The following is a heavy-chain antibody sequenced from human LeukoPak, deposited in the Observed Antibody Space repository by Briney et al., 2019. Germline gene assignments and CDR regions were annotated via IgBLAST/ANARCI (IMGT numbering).Heavy chain of an antibody. CDR3: ARHEGVTYSSSALFDY. CDR2: IDTSGNT. D-gene: IGHD6-6*01. J-gene: IGHJ4*02. V-gene: IGHV4-4*09. CDR1: GGSIRSSY. Sequence: SETLSLTCSVSGGSIRSSYWSWIRQPPGKGREWIGYIDTSGNTDYNPSLTSRVTISVDTSKNQVSLNLFSVTAADTAVYYCARHEGVTYSSSALFDYWGQGILATVSS.